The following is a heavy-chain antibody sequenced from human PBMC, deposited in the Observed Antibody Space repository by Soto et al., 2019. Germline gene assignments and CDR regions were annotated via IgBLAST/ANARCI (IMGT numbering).Heavy chain of an antibody. Sequence: EVQLLESGGGLVQPGGSLRLSCAASGFTFSSFAMSWVRQAPGKGLEWVSAIGSRGYSTNYADSVKGRCPISRDNSKNTLYLQMNSRRADDTAVDYCAKELIYGYLSGRSFDSWGQGTLVTVSS. CDR3: AKELIYGYLSGRSFDS. V-gene: IGHV3-23*01. CDR1: GFTFSSFA. J-gene: IGHJ4*02. CDR2: IGSRGYST. D-gene: IGHD6-19*01.